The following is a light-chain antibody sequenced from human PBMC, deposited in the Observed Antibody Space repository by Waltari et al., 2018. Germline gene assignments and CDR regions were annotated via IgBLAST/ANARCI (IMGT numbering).Light chain of an antibody. J-gene: IGKJ3*01. Sequence: EIVMTQSPAPLSVSPGERATLSWRASQSIHRNLAWYQQKPGQAHRHLIYGASIRATGIPARFSGSGSATEFTLNISSLQSEDFALYWCQQYNDWSPLTFGPGTKVEIK. CDR1: QSIHRN. V-gene: IGKV3-15*01. CDR2: GAS. CDR3: QQYNDWSPLT.